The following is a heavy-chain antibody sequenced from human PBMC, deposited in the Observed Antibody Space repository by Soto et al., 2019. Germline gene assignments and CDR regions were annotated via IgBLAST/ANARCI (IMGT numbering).Heavy chain of an antibody. CDR1: GGSIGSGGYY. J-gene: IGHJ5*02. D-gene: IGHD2-15*01. CDR2: IYYSGST. CDR3: ARDLGGTRNNWFDP. V-gene: IGHV4-31*03. Sequence: SETLSLTCTVSGGSIGSGGYYWSWIRQHPGKGLEWIGYIYYSGSTYYNPSLKSRVTISVDTSKNQFSLKLSSVTAADTAVYYCARDLGGTRNNWFDPWGQGTLVTVSS.